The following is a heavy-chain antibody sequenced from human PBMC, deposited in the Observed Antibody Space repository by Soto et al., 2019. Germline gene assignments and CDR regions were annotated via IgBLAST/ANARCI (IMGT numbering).Heavy chain of an antibody. D-gene: IGHD3-3*01. CDR2: ISYDGSNK. CDR3: ARDKRDLRFLEWSYYFDY. Sequence: QVQLVESGGGVVQPGRSLRLSCAASGFTFSSCAMHWVRQAPGKGLEWVAVISYDGSNKYYADSVKGRFTVSRDNSKNTLYLQVNSLRAEYTAVYYCARDKRDLRFLEWSYYFDYWGQGTLVTVSS. CDR1: GFTFSSCA. V-gene: IGHV3-30-3*01. J-gene: IGHJ4*02.